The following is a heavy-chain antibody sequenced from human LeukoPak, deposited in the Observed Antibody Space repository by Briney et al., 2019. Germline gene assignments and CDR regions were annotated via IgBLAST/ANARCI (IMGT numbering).Heavy chain of an antibody. J-gene: IGHJ2*01. V-gene: IGHV4-31*03. CDR1: GGSISSGGYY. D-gene: IGHD2-21*02. CDR2: IYYSGST. CDR3: ARRPAYCGGDCYSGHWYFDL. Sequence: SETLSLTCTVSGGSISSGGYYWSWIRQHPGKGLEWIGYIYYSGSTYYNPSLKSRVTISVDTSKNQFSLKLSSVTAADTAVYYCARRPAYCGGDCYSGHWYFDLWGRGTLVTVSS.